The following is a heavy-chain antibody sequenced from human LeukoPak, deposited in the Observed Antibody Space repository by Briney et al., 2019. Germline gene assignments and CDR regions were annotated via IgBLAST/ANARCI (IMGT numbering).Heavy chain of an antibody. CDR3: ARASASTVTWYVDY. Sequence: PSETLSLTCTVSGGSVSSGSYYRSWIRQPPGKGLEWIGYIYYSGSTNYNPSLKSRVAISVDTSKNQFSLKLSSVTAADTAVYYCARASASTVTWYVDYWGQGTLVTVSS. J-gene: IGHJ4*02. D-gene: IGHD4-17*01. CDR2: IYYSGST. V-gene: IGHV4-61*01. CDR1: GGSVSSGSYY.